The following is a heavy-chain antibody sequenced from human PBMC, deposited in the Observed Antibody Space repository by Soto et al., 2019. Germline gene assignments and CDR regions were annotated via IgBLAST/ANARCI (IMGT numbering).Heavy chain of an antibody. Sequence: SETLSLTCTVSGGSISTTNYYWGWIRQPPGKGLEWIGSIYYSGITYYNPSLKSRVTISVDTSKNLFSLKLSSVTAADTAVYYCERQEYGDYLTDYWGQGTLVTVSS. CDR1: GGSISTTNYY. CDR2: IYYSGIT. J-gene: IGHJ4*02. V-gene: IGHV4-39*01. D-gene: IGHD4-17*01. CDR3: ERQEYGDYLTDY.